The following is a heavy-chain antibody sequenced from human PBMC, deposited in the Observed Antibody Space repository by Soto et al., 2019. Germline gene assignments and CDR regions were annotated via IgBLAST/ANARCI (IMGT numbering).Heavy chain of an antibody. CDR1: GFTFSSYS. D-gene: IGHD3-10*01. V-gene: IGHV3-48*02. Sequence: GGSLRLSCAASGFTFSSYSMNRVRQAPGKGLEWVSYISSSSSTIYYADSVKGRSTISRDNAKNSLYLQMNSLRDEDTAVYYCASLTVNYYGSGSYYLYWGQGTLVTVSS. CDR2: ISSSSSTI. CDR3: ASLTVNYYGSGSYYLY. J-gene: IGHJ4*02.